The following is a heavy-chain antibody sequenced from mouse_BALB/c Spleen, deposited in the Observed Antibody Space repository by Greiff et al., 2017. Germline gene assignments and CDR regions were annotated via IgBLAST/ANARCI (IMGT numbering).Heavy chain of an antibody. CDR3: ARGGGYHISDY. D-gene: IGHD2-12*01. CDR1: GYTFTSYW. Sequence: QVQLKESGAELAKPGASVKMSCKASGYTFTSYWMHWVKQRPGQGLEWIGYINPSTGYTEYNQKFKDKATLTADKSSSTAYMQLSSLTSEDSAVYYCARGGGYHISDYWGQGTTLTVSS. J-gene: IGHJ2*01. V-gene: IGHV1-7*01. CDR2: INPSTGYT.